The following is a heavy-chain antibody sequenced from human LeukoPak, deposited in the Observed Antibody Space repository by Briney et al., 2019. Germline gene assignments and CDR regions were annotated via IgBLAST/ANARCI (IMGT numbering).Heavy chain of an antibody. Sequence: QPGGSLRLSCAASGFTFSTYAMSWVRQAPGKGLEWVSTIGNSGSTTFYAESVKGRFTISRDNSKNTLYLQMNSLRAEDTAVYYCVKDAIPDGQPRRPVYWGQGALVTVSS. V-gene: IGHV3-23*01. D-gene: IGHD2-21*01. CDR1: GFTFSTYA. CDR2: IGNSGSTT. J-gene: IGHJ4*02. CDR3: VKDAIPDGQPRRPVY.